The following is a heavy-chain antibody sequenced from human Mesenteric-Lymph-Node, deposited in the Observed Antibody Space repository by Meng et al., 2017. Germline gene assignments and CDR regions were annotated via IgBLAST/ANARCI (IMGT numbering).Heavy chain of an antibody. CDR2: TYYRSKWYN. D-gene: IGHD2-21*01. Sequence: QAQHQPAGPGVVKPPQTLSLTCALSGDSVSRNSAAWNWIRQSPSRGLEWLGRTYYRSKWYNDYAASVKSRITINPDTSKNQFSLQLNSVTPEDTAVYYCLRVGGASSSRGVWGQGTLVTVSS. CDR1: GDSVSRNSAA. J-gene: IGHJ4*01. V-gene: IGHV6-1*01. CDR3: LRVGGASSSRGV.